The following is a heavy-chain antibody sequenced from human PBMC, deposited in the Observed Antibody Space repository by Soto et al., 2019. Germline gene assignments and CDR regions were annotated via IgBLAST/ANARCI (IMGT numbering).Heavy chain of an antibody. D-gene: IGHD1-26*01. J-gene: IGHJ3*02. V-gene: IGHV1-69*13. Sequence: GASVKVSCKASGGTFSSYAISWVRQAPGQGLEWMGGIIPIFGTANYAQKFQGRVTITADESTSTAYMELSSLRSEDTAVYYCARDRKELRDAFDIWGQGTMVTVS. CDR3: ARDRKELRDAFDI. CDR2: IIPIFGTA. CDR1: GGTFSSYA.